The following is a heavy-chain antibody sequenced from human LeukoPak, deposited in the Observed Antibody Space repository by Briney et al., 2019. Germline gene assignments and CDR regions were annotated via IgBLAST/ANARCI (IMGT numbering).Heavy chain of an antibody. CDR1: GGSFSGYY. J-gene: IGHJ4*02. D-gene: IGHD3-22*01. CDR3: ASSGYYSYFDY. CDR2: INHSGST. Sequence: SETLSLTCAVHGGSFSGYYWSWIRQPPGKGLEWIGEINHSGSTNYNPSLKSRVTISVDTSKNQFSLKLSSVTAADTAVYYCASSGYYSYFDYWGQGTLVTVSS. V-gene: IGHV4-34*01.